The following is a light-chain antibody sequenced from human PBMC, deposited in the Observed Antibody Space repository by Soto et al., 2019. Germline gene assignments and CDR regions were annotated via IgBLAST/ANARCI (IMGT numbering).Light chain of an antibody. CDR1: SSDVGGYNY. V-gene: IGLV2-14*01. J-gene: IGLJ1*01. CDR3: SSYTSSRAYV. CDR2: EVS. Sequence: QSVLTQPASVSRSPGQSITISCTGTSSDVGGYNYVSWYQQQSGKAPKLMIHEVSNRPSGVSNRFSGSKSGNTASLTISGLQAEDEADYYCSSYTSSRAYVFGIGTKV.